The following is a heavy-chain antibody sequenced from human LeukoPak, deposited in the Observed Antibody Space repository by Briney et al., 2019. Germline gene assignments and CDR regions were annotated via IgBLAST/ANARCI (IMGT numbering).Heavy chain of an antibody. CDR2: ISYDGSNK. J-gene: IGHJ6*02. CDR3: ARWGGITGTTLDGSKSIYGMDV. V-gene: IGHV3-30*03. CDR1: GFTFSSYG. D-gene: IGHD1-7*01. Sequence: GGSLRLSCAASGFTFSSYGMHWVRQAPGKGLEWVAVISYDGSNKYYADSVKGRFTTSRDNSKNTLYLQMNSLRAEDTAVYYCARWGGITGTTLDGSKSIYGMDVWGQGTTVTVSS.